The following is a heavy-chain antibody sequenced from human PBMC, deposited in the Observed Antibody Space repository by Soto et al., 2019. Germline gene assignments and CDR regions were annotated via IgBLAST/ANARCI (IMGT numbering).Heavy chain of an antibody. Sequence: EVQLVESGGGLVQPGRSLRLSCAASGFTFDDYAMHWVRQAPGKGLEWVSGISWNSGSIGYADSVKGRFTISRDNAKNSLYLQMNSLRAEDTALYYCAKGGVLSSSWYGGEPSWRGFFDYWGQGTLVTVSS. J-gene: IGHJ4*02. D-gene: IGHD6-13*01. CDR3: AKGGVLSSSWYGGEPSWRGFFDY. CDR1: GFTFDDYA. CDR2: ISWNSGSI. V-gene: IGHV3-9*01.